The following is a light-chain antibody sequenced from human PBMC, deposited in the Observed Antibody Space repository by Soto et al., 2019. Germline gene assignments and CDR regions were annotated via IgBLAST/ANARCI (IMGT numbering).Light chain of an antibody. V-gene: IGLV2-8*01. CDR2: EVT. CDR3: SSFASSNTWV. Sequence: QSVPTQPPSASGSPGQSVTGSCTGTSSDVGAYNYVSWYQQHAGKAPKLVIYEVTKRPSGVPDRFSGSKSANTASLTVSGLQAEDEADYYCSSFASSNTWVFGGATKLTVL. J-gene: IGLJ3*02. CDR1: SSDVGAYNY.